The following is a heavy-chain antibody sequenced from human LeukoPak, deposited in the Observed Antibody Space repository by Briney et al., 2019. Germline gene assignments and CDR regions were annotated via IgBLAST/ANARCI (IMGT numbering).Heavy chain of an antibody. J-gene: IGHJ6*03. V-gene: IGHV1-2*02. CDR3: ARDFPGGNSPNYYYYYMDV. CDR2: INPNSGGT. CDR1: GYTFTSYY. Sequence: ASVKVSCKASGYTFTSYYMHWVRQAPGQGLEGMGWINPNSGGTNYAQKFQGRVTMTRDTSTSIFYMELSSLRSEDTAVYYCARDFPGGNSPNYYYYYMDVWGKGTTVTISS. D-gene: IGHD4-23*01.